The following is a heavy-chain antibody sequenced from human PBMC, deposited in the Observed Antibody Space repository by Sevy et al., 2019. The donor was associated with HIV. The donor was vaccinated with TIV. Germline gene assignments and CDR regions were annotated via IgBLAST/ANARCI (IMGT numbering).Heavy chain of an antibody. CDR1: GFTYSTYW. J-gene: IGHJ6*02. CDR2: INEDGTEK. V-gene: IGHV3-7*01. D-gene: IGHD2-2*01. CDR3: ARDNATVSRRGLRYYYYGTDV. Sequence: GGSLRLSCAASGFTYSTYWMSWFRQAPGKGLEWVANINEDGTEKFYVDSVKGRFTMSRDNAKNSLYLQMNSLRAEDAAVYYCARDNATVSRRGLRYYYYGTDVWGQGTTVTVSS.